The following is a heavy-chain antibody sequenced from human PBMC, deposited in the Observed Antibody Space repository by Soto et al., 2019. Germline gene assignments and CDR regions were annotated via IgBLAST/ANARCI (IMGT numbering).Heavy chain of an antibody. J-gene: IGHJ3*02. D-gene: IGHD3-9*01. CDR2: INAGNGNT. Sequence: QVQLVQSGAEVKKPGSSVKVSCKASAYTFTSYAMHWVRRAPGQRLEWMGWINAGNGNTKYSQKFQGRVTITRDTSASTAYMELSSLRSEDTAVYYCARGYDILTGYYNAFDIWGQGTMVTVSS. V-gene: IGHV1-3*01. CDR3: ARGYDILTGYYNAFDI. CDR1: AYTFTSYA.